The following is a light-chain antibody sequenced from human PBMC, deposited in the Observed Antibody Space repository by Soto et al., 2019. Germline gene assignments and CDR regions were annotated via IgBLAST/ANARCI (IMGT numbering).Light chain of an antibody. CDR1: QGITSR. CDR3: QQINSFPLT. Sequence: DIQMTQSPSFVSASVGDRVTVTCRASQGITSRLAWYQQTPGKAPKVLIYAASSLQSGVPSRFRGSESGTDFTLTISSLQPEDFATYYCQQINSFPLTFGGGTKVEIK. V-gene: IGKV1D-12*01. J-gene: IGKJ4*01. CDR2: AAS.